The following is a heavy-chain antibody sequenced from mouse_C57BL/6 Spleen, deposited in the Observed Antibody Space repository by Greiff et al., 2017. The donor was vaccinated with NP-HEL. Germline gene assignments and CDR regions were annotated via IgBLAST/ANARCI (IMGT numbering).Heavy chain of an antibody. Sequence: QVQLQQSGAELVKPGASVKISCKASGYAFSSYWMNWVKQRPGKGLEWIGQIYPGDGDTNYNGKFKGKATLTADKSSSTAYMQLSSLTSEDSAVYFCARGDYYGSSPYFDYWGQGTTLTVSS. CDR2: IYPGDGDT. J-gene: IGHJ2*01. CDR3: ARGDYYGSSPYFDY. V-gene: IGHV1-80*01. CDR1: GYAFSSYW. D-gene: IGHD1-1*01.